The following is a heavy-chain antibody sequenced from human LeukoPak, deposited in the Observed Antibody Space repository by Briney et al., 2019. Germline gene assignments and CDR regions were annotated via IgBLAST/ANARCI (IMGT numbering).Heavy chain of an antibody. CDR1: GFTFSSYA. D-gene: IGHD3-22*01. V-gene: IGHV3-23*01. CDR2: ISGSGGST. J-gene: IGHJ4*02. CDR3: AKEKYYYDSSGYYYYFDY. Sequence: GGSLRLSCAASGFTFSSYAMSWVRQTPGKGLEWVSAISGSGGSTYYADSVKGRFTISRDNSKNTLYLQMNSLRAEDTAVYYCAKEKYYYDSSGYYYYFDYWGQGTLVTVSS.